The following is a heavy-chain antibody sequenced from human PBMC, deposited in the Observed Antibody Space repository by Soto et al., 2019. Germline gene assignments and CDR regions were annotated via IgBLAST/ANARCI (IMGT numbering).Heavy chain of an antibody. CDR3: ARADGREFDYDDVWGTRGDWFDP. CDR1: GASVTSGLYY. D-gene: IGHD3-16*01. V-gene: IGHV4-61*01. J-gene: IGHJ5*02. Sequence: QVQLQESGPGLVKPAETLSLTCSVSGASVTSGLYYWTWIRQPPGRGLEWMGFIYDGGGSNYSPSTRGRVTMSVDSSKNQFSLNLTSVTAADTAVYYCARADGREFDYDDVWGTRGDWFDPWGQGTLVTVSS. CDR2: IYDGGGS.